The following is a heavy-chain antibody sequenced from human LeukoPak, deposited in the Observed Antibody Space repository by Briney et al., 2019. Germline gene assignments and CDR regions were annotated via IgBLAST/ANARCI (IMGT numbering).Heavy chain of an antibody. CDR2: INPNSGGT. D-gene: IGHD2-2*02. CDR1: GYTFTSYY. CDR3: ARAPGVDIVVVPAAIIDY. Sequence: ASVKVSCKASGYTFTSYYMHWVRQAPGQGLEWMGWINPNSGGTNYEQKFQGRVTMTRDTSISTAYMELRRLRSDDTAVYYCARAPGVDIVVVPAAIIDYWGQGTLVTVSS. J-gene: IGHJ4*02. V-gene: IGHV1-2*02.